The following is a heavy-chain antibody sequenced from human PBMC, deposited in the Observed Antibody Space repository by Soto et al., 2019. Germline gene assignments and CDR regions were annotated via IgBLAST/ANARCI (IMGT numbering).Heavy chain of an antibody. J-gene: IGHJ5*02. CDR3: ARQLGYYDSSGSPNWFDP. CDR1: VYTFTSYY. Sequence: GASVKVSCKASVYTFTSYYMHWVRQAPGQGLEWMGIINPSGGSTSYAQKFQGRVTMTRDTSTSTVYMELSSLRSEDTAVYYCARQLGYYDSSGSPNWFDPWGQGTLVTVSS. D-gene: IGHD3-22*01. V-gene: IGHV1-46*01. CDR2: INPSGGST.